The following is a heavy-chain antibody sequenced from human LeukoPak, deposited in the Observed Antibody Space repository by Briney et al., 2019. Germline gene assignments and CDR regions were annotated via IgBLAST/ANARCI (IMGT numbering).Heavy chain of an antibody. J-gene: IGHJ2*01. D-gene: IGHD6-13*01. CDR1: GYTFTSYY. Sequence: GASVKVSCKASGYTFTSYYMHWVRQAPGEGLEWMGIINPTGGSTSYAQKFQGRVTMTRDTSTSTVYMELRSLRAEDTAVYYCARAPRIVGYTSRELGHWYFDLWGRGTLVTVSS. CDR2: INPTGGST. CDR3: ARAPRIVGYTSRELGHWYFDL. V-gene: IGHV1-46*01.